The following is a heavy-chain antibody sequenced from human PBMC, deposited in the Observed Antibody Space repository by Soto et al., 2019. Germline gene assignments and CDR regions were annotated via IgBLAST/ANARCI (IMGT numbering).Heavy chain of an antibody. Sequence: TSETLSLTCTVSGGSVSSSSCYWGWIRQPPGKGLEWIGYIYHSGSTYYNPSLKSRVTISVDRSKNQFSLKLSSVTAADTAVYYCASGYDILTGYPRGDYYGMDVWGQGTTVTVSS. D-gene: IGHD3-9*01. J-gene: IGHJ6*02. CDR1: GGSVSSSSCY. CDR2: IYHSGST. V-gene: IGHV4-39*01. CDR3: ASGYDILTGYPRGDYYGMDV.